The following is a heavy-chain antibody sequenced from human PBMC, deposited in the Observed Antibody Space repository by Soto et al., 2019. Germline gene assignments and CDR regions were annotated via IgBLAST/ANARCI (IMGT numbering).Heavy chain of an antibody. J-gene: IGHJ5*02. V-gene: IGHV4-61*01. CDR2: IYFSGST. CDR3: ARVNRGRNWFEP. Sequence: SETLSLTCTFSVDSVSSASFYCIWIRQAPWKGLEWIGFIYFSGSTNYNPSLKSRVTMSLDTSKNQFSLNLSSVTPADTAVYYCARVNRGRNWFEPLGQGTLHNVSS. CDR1: VDSVSSASFY.